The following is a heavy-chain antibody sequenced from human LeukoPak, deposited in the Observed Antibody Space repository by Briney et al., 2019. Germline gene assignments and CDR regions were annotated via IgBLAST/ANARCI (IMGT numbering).Heavy chain of an antibody. J-gene: IGHJ6*03. CDR3: ARWYCSGTSCYTSPYYYYYMDV. D-gene: IGHD2-2*02. CDR1: GGSISSYY. CDR2: IYTSGST. V-gene: IGHV4-4*09. Sequence: SETLSLTCTVSGGSISSYYWSWIRQPPGKGLEWIGYIYTSGSTNYNPSLKSRVTISVDTSKNQFSLKLSSVTAADTAVYYCARWYCSGTSCYTSPYYYYYMDVWGKGTTVTVSS.